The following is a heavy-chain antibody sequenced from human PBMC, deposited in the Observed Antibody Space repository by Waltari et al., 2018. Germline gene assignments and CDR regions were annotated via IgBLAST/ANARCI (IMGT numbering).Heavy chain of an antibody. CDR1: GGTFSSYA. D-gene: IGHD5-12*01. CDR3: AREHISSGYDGHAFDI. CDR2: IIPIFGTA. Sequence: QVQLVQSGAEVKKPGSSVKVSCKASGGTFSSYAISWVRQAPGQGLEWMGGIIPIFGTANYAQKFQDRVSIAADESTRTAYMEQSSLRSEHTAVYYWAREHISSGYDGHAFDIWGQGTMVTVSS. V-gene: IGHV1-69*13. J-gene: IGHJ3*02.